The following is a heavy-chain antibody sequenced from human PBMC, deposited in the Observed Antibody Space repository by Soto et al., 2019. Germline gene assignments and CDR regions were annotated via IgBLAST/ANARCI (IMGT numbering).Heavy chain of an antibody. CDR3: ARDSIVLVPAAQDDYYYYGMDV. V-gene: IGHV4-30-4*01. CDR2: IYYSGST. CDR1: GGSISSGDYY. Sequence: PSETLSLTCTVSGGSISSGDYYWSWIRQPPGKGLEWIGYIYYSGSTYYNPSLKSRVTISVDTSKNQFSLKLSSVTAADTAVYYCARDSIVLVPAAQDDYYYYGMDVWGHGTTVTVSS. D-gene: IGHD2-2*01. J-gene: IGHJ6*02.